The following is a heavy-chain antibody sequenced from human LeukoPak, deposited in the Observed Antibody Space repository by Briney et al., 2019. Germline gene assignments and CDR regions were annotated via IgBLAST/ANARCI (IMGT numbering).Heavy chain of an antibody. CDR1: GFTFSSYA. D-gene: IGHD3-22*01. Sequence: GGSLRLSCAASGFTFSSYAMSWVRQAPGKGLEWVSAISGSGGSTYYADSVKGRFTISRDNSKNTLYLQTNSLRAEDTAVYYCARERDYDSSGYYGTPAHDAFDIWGQGTMVTVSS. V-gene: IGHV3-23*01. J-gene: IGHJ3*02. CDR3: ARERDYDSSGYYGTPAHDAFDI. CDR2: ISGSGGST.